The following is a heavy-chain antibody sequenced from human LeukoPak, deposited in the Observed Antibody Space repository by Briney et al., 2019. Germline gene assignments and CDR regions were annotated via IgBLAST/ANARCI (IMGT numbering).Heavy chain of an antibody. Sequence: PSETLSLSCTVSGGSFISSCYYWGWIRPPPGKGLEWIGSICDSGSADYNPSLKSRVTISVDTSKNQFSLKLSSVTAADTAVYYCARHWGYCSGGSCYWGYFDYWGQGTLVTVSS. CDR3: ARHWGYCSGGSCYWGYFDY. D-gene: IGHD2-15*01. CDR2: ICDSGSA. CDR1: GGSFISSCYY. V-gene: IGHV4-39*01. J-gene: IGHJ4*02.